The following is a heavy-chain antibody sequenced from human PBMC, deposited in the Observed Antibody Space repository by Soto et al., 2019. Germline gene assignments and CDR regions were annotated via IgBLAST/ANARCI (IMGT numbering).Heavy chain of an antibody. Sequence: QVQLVESGGGVVQPGRSLRLSCAASGFTFSSYAMHWVRQAPGKGLEWVAVISYDGSNKYYADSVKGQSTISRDNSKNTLYLQMNSLRAEDTAVYYCARVNSSGFRFVYWGQGTLVTVSS. J-gene: IGHJ4*02. CDR1: GFTFSSYA. V-gene: IGHV3-30-3*01. D-gene: IGHD6-19*01. CDR3: ARVNSSGFRFVY. CDR2: ISYDGSNK.